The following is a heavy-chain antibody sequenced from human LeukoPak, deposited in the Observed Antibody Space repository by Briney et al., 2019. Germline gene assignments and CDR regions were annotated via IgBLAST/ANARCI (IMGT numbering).Heavy chain of an antibody. CDR1: GFSLSTSGMC. V-gene: IGHV2-70*11. Sequence: SGPTLVNPTQTLTLTCTFSGFSLSTSGMCVSWIRQPPGKALEWLARIDWDDDKYYSTSLKTRLTISKDTSKSQVFLTMTTMDPVDTATYYCARIWGSGYSAFDICGQGTMVTVSS. D-gene: IGHD3-22*01. J-gene: IGHJ3*02. CDR2: IDWDDDK. CDR3: ARIWGSGYSAFDI.